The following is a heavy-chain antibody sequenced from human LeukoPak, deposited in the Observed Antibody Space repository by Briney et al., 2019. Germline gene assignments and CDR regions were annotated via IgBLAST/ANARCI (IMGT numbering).Heavy chain of an antibody. CDR1: GGSISSNNW. CDR2: IYHSGST. Sequence: SETLSLTCAVSGGSISSNNWWSWVRQPPGKGLEWVGEIYHSGSTTYNPSLKSRVTISVDKSKNQVSLNLSSVTAADTAVYYCAILSIVGITSPHDSWGQGTLVTVSS. D-gene: IGHD1-26*01. J-gene: IGHJ4*02. CDR3: AILSIVGITSPHDS. V-gene: IGHV4-4*02.